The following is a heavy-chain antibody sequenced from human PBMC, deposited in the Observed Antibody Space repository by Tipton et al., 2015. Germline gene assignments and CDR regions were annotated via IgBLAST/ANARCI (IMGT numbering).Heavy chain of an antibody. J-gene: IGHJ5*02. CDR3: ARVTGYCSGGSCYPGYWFDP. V-gene: IGHV4-61*02. Sequence: TLSLTCTVSGGSISSAGYYWSWIRQPAGKGLEWIGRIYTSGSTNYNPSLKSRVTMSVDTSKNQFSLKLSSVTAADTAVYYCARVTGYCSGGSCYPGYWFDPWGQGTLVTVSS. D-gene: IGHD2-15*01. CDR1: GGSISSAGYY. CDR2: IYTSGST.